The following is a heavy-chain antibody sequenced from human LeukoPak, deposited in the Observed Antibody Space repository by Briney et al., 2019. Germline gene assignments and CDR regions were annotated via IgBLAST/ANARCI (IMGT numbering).Heavy chain of an antibody. CDR1: GYTFTSYG. D-gene: IGHD1-1*01. CDR2: ISAYNGNT. CDR3: PRDTGTTPDY. Sequence: ASVKVSCKASGYTFTSYGISWVRPAPGQGLEWMGWISAYNGNTNYTHKLQGRVTITTDTSTSTAYIELRSLRSDDTAVYYCPRDTGTTPDYWGQRTLVTVSS. V-gene: IGHV1-18*01. J-gene: IGHJ4*02.